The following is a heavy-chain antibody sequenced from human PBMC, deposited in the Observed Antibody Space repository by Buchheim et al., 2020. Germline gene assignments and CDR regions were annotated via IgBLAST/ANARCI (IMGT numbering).Heavy chain of an antibody. J-gene: IGHJ6*02. CDR1: GFTFSSYA. CDR3: ARDLGAASVWRYYYYGMDV. D-gene: IGHD6-13*01. Sequence: VQLVESGGGLVQPGGSLRLSCAASGFTFSSYAMHWVRQAPGKGLEWVAVISYDGSNKYYADSVKGRFTISRDNSKNTLYLQMNSLRAEDTAVYYCARDLGAASVWRYYYYGMDVWGQGTT. CDR2: ISYDGSNK. V-gene: IGHV3-30*14.